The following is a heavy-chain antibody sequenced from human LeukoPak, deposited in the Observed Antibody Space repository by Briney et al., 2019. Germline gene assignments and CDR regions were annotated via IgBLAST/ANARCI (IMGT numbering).Heavy chain of an antibody. CDR1: GFTFNSFA. CDR3: AKDPAKTNYYYYGMDV. J-gene: IGHJ6*02. CDR2: ISGSGGST. V-gene: IGHV3-23*01. D-gene: IGHD1/OR15-1a*01. Sequence: GGSLRLSCAASGFTFNSFAMSWVRQAPGKGLEWVSVISGSGGSTYYADSVKGRFTISRDNSKNTLYLQMNSLRSGDTAAYYCAKDPAKTNYYYYGMDVWGQGTMVTVSS.